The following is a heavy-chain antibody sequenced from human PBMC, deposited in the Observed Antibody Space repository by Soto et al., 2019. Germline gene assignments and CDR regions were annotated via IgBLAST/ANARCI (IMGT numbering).Heavy chain of an antibody. D-gene: IGHD1-7*01. J-gene: IGHJ4*02. CDR1: GFTFSDYY. CDR3: AIVAWLGTGTRLGYLDY. Sequence: QVQLVESGGGLVKPGGSLRLSCAASGFTFSDYYMTWIRQAPGKGLEWISYITSSGTTIYYADSVKGRFTVSRDNAKNALYQQMSSLRAEDTAVDYCAIVAWLGTGTRLGYLDYWGQGSLVTVSS. CDR2: ITSSGTTI. V-gene: IGHV3-11*01.